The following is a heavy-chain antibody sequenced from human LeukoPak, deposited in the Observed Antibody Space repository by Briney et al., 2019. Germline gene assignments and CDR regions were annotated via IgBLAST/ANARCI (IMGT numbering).Heavy chain of an antibody. V-gene: IGHV3-33*06. D-gene: IGHD5-24*01. CDR2: IWDDGSYK. CDR3: AKDGSRGRWEMGDY. Sequence: PGGSPPLSCAASGFTFNNYGTHCGRLAPGKGREWGAVIWDDGSYKYFADSVKGRFTISRDNSKNTLYLEMNSLRAEDTAVYYCAKDGSRGRWEMGDYWGQGTLVTVSS. J-gene: IGHJ4*02. CDR1: GFTFNNYG.